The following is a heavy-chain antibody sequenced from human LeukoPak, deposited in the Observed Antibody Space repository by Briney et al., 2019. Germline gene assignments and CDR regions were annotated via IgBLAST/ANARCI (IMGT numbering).Heavy chain of an antibody. V-gene: IGHV1-18*01. J-gene: IGHJ4*02. D-gene: IGHD3-3*01. CDR2: ISAYNGNT. CDR1: GYTFTSYG. CDR3: ARVPGYYDFWSGYCDY. Sequence: ASVKVSCKASGYTFTSYGISWVRQAPGQGLEWMGWISAYNGNTNYAQELQGRVTMTTDTSTSTAYMELRSLRSDDTAVYYCARVPGYYDFWSGYCDYWGQGTLVTVSS.